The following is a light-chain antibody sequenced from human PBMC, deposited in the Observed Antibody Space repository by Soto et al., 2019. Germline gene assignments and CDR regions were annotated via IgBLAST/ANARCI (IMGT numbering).Light chain of an antibody. Sequence: QSVLTQPASVSGSPGQSITISCTGTNSDVGGYNYVSWYQQHPDKAPKLMIFEVTNRPSGVSNRFSGSKSGNTAFLTISGLQGEDEADYYCSSYTSTITSVFGTGTKLTVL. CDR1: NSDVGGYNY. CDR2: EVT. J-gene: IGLJ1*01. CDR3: SSYTSTITSV. V-gene: IGLV2-14*01.